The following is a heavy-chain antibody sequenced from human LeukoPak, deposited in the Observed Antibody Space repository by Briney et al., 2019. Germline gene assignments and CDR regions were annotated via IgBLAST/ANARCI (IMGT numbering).Heavy chain of an antibody. Sequence: PSETLSLTCNVSGYSISSGYYWGWIRQPPGKGLEWIGSIYHSGSTYYNPSLESRVTISVDTSKNQFSLKLSSVPAADTAVYYCARTAYYYDSSGRDYFDYWGQGTLVTVSS. CDR1: GYSISSGYY. CDR3: ARTAYYYDSSGRDYFDY. D-gene: IGHD3-22*01. J-gene: IGHJ4*02. V-gene: IGHV4-38-2*02. CDR2: IYHSGST.